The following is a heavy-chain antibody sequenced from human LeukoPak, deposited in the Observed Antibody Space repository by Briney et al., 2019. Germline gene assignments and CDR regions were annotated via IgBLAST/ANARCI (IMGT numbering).Heavy chain of an antibody. CDR1: GYTSTSYG. J-gene: IGHJ5*02. D-gene: IGHD6-19*01. CDR2: INAGNGNT. CDR3: ARDPRGWYSTGDWFDP. V-gene: IGHV1-3*01. Sequence: ASVKVSCKASGYTSTSYGISWVRQAPGQGLEWMGWINAGNGNTKYSQKFQGRVTITRDTSASTAYMELSSLRSEDTAVYYCARDPRGWYSTGDWFDPWGQGTLVTVSS.